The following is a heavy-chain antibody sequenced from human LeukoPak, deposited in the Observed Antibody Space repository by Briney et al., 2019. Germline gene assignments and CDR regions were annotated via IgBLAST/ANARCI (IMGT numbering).Heavy chain of an antibody. CDR1: GFTFSTYA. CDR3: AVVAGRFPPDY. CDR2: TSFDESNK. D-gene: IGHD6-19*01. Sequence: GGSLRLSCAASGFTFSTYAMHWVRQAPGKGLEWVAFTSFDESNKFYADSVEGRFTISRDNSKNTLFLQMHNLRVDDTAMYYCAVVAGRFPPDYWGQGTLVTVSS. J-gene: IGHJ4*02. V-gene: IGHV3-30-3*01.